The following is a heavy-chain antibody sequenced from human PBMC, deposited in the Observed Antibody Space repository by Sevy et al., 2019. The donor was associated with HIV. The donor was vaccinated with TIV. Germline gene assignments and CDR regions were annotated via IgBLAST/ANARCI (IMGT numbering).Heavy chain of an antibody. J-gene: IGHJ4*02. CDR3: ARPGPYTSGYPSDY. CDR2: ISASGGDT. V-gene: IGHV3-23*01. Sequence: WGSLRLSCAASGFTFSTYAMSWVRQAPGKGLEWVSAISASGGDTYYADSVKGRFTISRDNSKNTLFLQMNSLRAGDTALYYCARPGPYTSGYPSDYWGQGTLVTVSS. CDR1: GFTFSTYA. D-gene: IGHD3-22*01.